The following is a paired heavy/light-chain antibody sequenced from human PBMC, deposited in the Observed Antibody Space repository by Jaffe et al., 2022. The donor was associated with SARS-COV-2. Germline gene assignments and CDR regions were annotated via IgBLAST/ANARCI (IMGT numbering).Heavy chain of an antibody. J-gene: IGHJ6*02. CDR2: MNPNSGNT. D-gene: IGHD3-3*01. CDR3: ARRLPERLLADYYYYGMDV. CDR1: GYTFTSYD. Sequence: QVQLVQSGAEVKKPGASVKVSCKASGYTFTSYDINWVRQATGQGLEWMGWMNPNSGNTGYAQKFQGRVTMTRNTSISTAYMELSSLRSEDTAVYYCARRLPERLLADYYYYGMDVWGQGTTVTVSS. V-gene: IGHV1-8*01.
Light chain of an antibody. CDR3: NSRDSSGNPYVV. J-gene: IGLJ2*01. V-gene: IGLV3-19*01. Sequence: SSELTQDPAVSVALGQTVRITCQGDSLRSYYASWYQQKPGQAPVLVIYGKNNRPSGIPDRFSGSSSGNTASLTITGAQAEDEADYYCNSRDSSGNPYVVFGGGTKLTVL. CDR1: SLRSYY. CDR2: GKN.